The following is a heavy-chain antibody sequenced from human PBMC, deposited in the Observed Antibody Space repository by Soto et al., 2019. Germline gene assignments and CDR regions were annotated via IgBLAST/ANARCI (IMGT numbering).Heavy chain of an antibody. CDR2: INPSGGST. CDR1: GYTFSSYY. V-gene: IGHV1-46*01. D-gene: IGHD6-13*01. CDR3: ARVGVRAGTVNYFDY. Sequence: ASVKVASTSSGYTFSSYYSHWVRQAPGQGLEWMGIINPSGGSTSYAQKFQGRVTMTRDTSTSTVYMELSSLRSEDTAVYYCARVGVRAGTVNYFDYWGQGTLVTVSS. J-gene: IGHJ4*02.